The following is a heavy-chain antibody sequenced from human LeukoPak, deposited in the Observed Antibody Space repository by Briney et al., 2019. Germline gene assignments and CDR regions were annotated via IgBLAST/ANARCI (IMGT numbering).Heavy chain of an antibody. V-gene: IGHV4-39*01. Sequence: SETLSLTCAVSGGSISSSNYYWGWIRQPPGQGLEWIGSIYYSGNTYYNPSLKSRVTISVDTSKNQFSLKLSSVTATDTAVYYCARRRAGRDWFDPWGQGTLVTVSS. CDR2: IYYSGNT. J-gene: IGHJ5*02. D-gene: IGHD6-19*01. CDR3: ARRRAGRDWFDP. CDR1: GGSISSSNYY.